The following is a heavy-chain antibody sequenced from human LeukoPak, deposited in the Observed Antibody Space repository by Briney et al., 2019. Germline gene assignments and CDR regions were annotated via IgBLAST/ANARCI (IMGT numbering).Heavy chain of an antibody. J-gene: IGHJ4*02. Sequence: ASVKVSCKASGGTFNSYAISWVRQAPGQGLEWMGRIIPIFGTANYAQKFQGRVTITADKSPSTAYMELSSLRSEDTAVYYCAREYYYDSSGYFPFDYWGQGTLVTVSS. CDR3: AREYYYDSSGYFPFDY. V-gene: IGHV1-69*06. CDR2: IIPIFGTA. D-gene: IGHD3-22*01. CDR1: GGTFNSYA.